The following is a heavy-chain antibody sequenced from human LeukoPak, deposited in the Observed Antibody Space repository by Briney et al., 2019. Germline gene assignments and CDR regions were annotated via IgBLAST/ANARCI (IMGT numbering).Heavy chain of an antibody. Sequence: PSETLSLTCTVSGGSISSDGYSWSWIRQHPGKGLEWIGYIYYSGSTYYNPSLKSRVTISMDTSKNHFSLKLTSVTAADTAVYYCARSDYDSSGFYFDLWGQGTLIIVSS. J-gene: IGHJ4*02. CDR3: ARSDYDSSGFYFDL. CDR1: GGSISSDGYS. D-gene: IGHD3-22*01. CDR2: IYYSGST. V-gene: IGHV4-31*03.